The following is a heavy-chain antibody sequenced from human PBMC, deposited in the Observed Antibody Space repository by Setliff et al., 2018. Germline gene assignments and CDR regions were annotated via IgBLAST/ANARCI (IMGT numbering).Heavy chain of an antibody. CDR2: ISRGGSTI. Sequence: LSLTCAVSGYSISSGYYWGWIRQPPGKGLEWVSYISRGGSTIYYADSVKGRFTISRDNAKSSLYLQMNSLRAEDTAVYYCARNWVTAQHYYYGMDVWGQGTTVTVSS. CDR1: GYSISSGYY. V-gene: IGHV3-11*04. J-gene: IGHJ6*02. D-gene: IGHD2-21*02. CDR3: ARNWVTAQHYYYGMDV.